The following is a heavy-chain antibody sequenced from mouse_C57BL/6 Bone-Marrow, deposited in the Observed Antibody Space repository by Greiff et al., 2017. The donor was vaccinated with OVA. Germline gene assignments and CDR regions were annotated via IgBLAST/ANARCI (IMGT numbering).Heavy chain of an antibody. CDR2: IDPETGGT. Sequence: QVQLQQSGAELVRPGASVTLSCKASGYTFTDYEMHWVKQTPVHGLEWIGAIDPETGGTAYNQKFKGKAILTADKSSSTAYMELRSLTSEDSADYYCTGPLFTTVVDYAMDYWGQGTSVTVSS. CDR1: GYTFTDYE. V-gene: IGHV1-15*01. CDR3: TGPLFTTVVDYAMDY. J-gene: IGHJ4*01. D-gene: IGHD1-1*01.